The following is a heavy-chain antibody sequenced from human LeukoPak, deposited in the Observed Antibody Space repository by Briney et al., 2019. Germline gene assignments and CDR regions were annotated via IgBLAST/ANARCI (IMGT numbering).Heavy chain of an antibody. D-gene: IGHD3-10*01. CDR2: IDYSGDT. CDR1: GGSFSSGDYY. Sequence: SETLSLTCTVSGGSFSSGDYYWSWIRQSPGKGLEWIGSIDYSGDTYFNPSLKSRVTISVDTSRNQFSLKLRSVTATDRAVYYCVRLLWFGELSRGLGYGLDVWGQGTTVTVS. CDR3: VRLLWFGELSRGLGYGLDV. V-gene: IGHV4-39*01. J-gene: IGHJ6*02.